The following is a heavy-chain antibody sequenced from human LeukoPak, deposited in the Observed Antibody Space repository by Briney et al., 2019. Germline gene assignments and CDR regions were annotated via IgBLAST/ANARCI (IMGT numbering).Heavy chain of an antibody. Sequence: ASVKVSCKASGGTFSSYAISWVRQAPGQGLEWMGGIIPIFGTANYAQKFQGRVTITADESTSTAYMELSSLRSDDTAVYYCAREPAFWSGYYTSDYWGQGTLVTVSS. V-gene: IGHV1-69*13. D-gene: IGHD3-3*01. CDR2: IIPIFGTA. CDR1: GGTFSSYA. J-gene: IGHJ4*02. CDR3: AREPAFWSGYYTSDY.